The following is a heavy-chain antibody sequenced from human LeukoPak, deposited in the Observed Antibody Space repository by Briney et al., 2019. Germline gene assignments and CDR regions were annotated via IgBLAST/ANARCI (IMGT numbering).Heavy chain of an antibody. D-gene: IGHD2-21*02. J-gene: IGHJ4*02. CDR2: ISYDGSNK. V-gene: IGHV3-30-3*02. CDR3: AKSGEVVTAKYFFDH. CDR1: GFTFSSYA. Sequence: GGSLRLSCAASGFTFSSYAMHWVHQAPGKGLEWVAVISYDGSNKYYADSVKGRFTISRDNSKNTLYLQMNSLKGEDTAVYYCAKSGEVVTAKYFFDHWGQGTQVTVSA.